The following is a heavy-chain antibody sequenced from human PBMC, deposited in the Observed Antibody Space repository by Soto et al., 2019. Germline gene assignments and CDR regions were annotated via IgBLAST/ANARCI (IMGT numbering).Heavy chain of an antibody. V-gene: IGHV4-39*01. CDR3: GRQPGHCGSTTCFGYYSVDV. J-gene: IGHJ6*02. D-gene: IGHD2-2*01. Sequence: QLQLQESGPRLVKPSETLSLTCSVSGGSISSSSYSWGWIRQPPGKGLEWIGTIYYSGRTHYNPHLEGQGAISADTPNNQLSLRLSSVTAADTAVYYCGRQPGHCGSTTCFGYYSVDVWGQGTTVTVS. CDR2: IYYSGRT. CDR1: GGSISSSSYS.